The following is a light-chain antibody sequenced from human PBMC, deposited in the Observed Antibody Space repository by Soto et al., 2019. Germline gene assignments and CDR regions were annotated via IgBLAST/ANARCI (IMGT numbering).Light chain of an antibody. CDR1: SSDVGGYKY. V-gene: IGLV2-11*01. J-gene: IGLJ3*02. CDR3: CSYAGSYSLV. CDR2: DVS. Sequence: QSALTQPRSVSGSPGQSVTISCTGTSSDVGGYKYVSWYQQHPGKAPKFIIYDVSERPSGVPDRFSGSKSGNTASLTISGLDAEEEADYYCCSYAGSYSLVFGGGTQLTVL.